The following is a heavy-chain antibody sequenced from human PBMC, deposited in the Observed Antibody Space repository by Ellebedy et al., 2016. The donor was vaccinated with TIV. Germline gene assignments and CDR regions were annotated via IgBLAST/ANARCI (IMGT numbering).Heavy chain of an antibody. V-gene: IGHV4-4*02. D-gene: IGHD6-19*01. J-gene: IGHJ4*02. Sequence: MPSETLSLTCAVSGGSISSSNWWSWVRQPPGKGLEWIGEIYHSGSTNYNPSLKSRVTISVDKSKNQFSLKLSSVTAADTAVYYCARDHEGGSSGWYAYWGQGTLVTVSS. CDR3: ARDHEGGSSGWYAY. CDR2: IYHSGST. CDR1: GGSISSSNW.